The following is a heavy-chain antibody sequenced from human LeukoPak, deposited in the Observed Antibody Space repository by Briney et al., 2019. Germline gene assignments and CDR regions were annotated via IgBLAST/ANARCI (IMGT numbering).Heavy chain of an antibody. CDR3: ARTYSGSPDAFDI. J-gene: IGHJ3*02. CDR1: GFTFSSYG. D-gene: IGHD1-26*01. Sequence: GGSLRLSCAASGFTFSSYGMHWVRQAPGKGLEWVAFIRYDGSNKYYADSVKGRFTISRDNSKNTLYLQMNSLRAEDTAVYYCARTYSGSPDAFDIWGQGTKVTVSS. CDR2: IRYDGSNK. V-gene: IGHV3-30*02.